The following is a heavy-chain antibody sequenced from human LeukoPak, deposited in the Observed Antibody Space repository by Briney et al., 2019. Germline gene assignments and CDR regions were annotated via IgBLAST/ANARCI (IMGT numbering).Heavy chain of an antibody. CDR1: GGSFSGYY. CDR2: INHSGST. Sequence: MTSETLSLTCAVYGGSFSGYYWSWIRQPPGKGLEWIGEINHSGSTNYNPSLKSRVTISVDTSKNQFSLKLSSVTAADTAVYYCARRRYSSSWYGYWGQGTLVTVSS. D-gene: IGHD6-13*01. J-gene: IGHJ4*02. CDR3: ARRRYSSSWYGY. V-gene: IGHV4-34*01.